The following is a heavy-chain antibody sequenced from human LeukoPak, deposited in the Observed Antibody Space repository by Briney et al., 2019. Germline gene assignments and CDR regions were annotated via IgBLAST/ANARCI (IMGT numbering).Heavy chain of an antibody. D-gene: IGHD6-13*01. CDR3: AREGIGSYYYYYYMDV. J-gene: IGHJ6*03. Sequence: GGSLRLSCAASGFTFDDYAMPWVRQAPGKGLEWVSGISWNSGSIGYADSVKGRFTISRDNAKNSLYLQMNSLRAEDTAVYYCAREGIGSYYYYYYMDVWGKGTTVTISS. CDR1: GFTFDDYA. CDR2: ISWNSGSI. V-gene: IGHV3-9*01.